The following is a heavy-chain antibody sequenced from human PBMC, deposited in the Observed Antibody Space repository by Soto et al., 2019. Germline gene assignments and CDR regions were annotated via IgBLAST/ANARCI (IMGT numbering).Heavy chain of an antibody. CDR2: IYWDDDK. CDR1: GFSLSTSGVG. CDR3: AHRDFWSEFAS. V-gene: IGHV2-5*02. Sequence: ESVPTLVNPTQTLTLTCTFSGFSLSTSGVGVGWIRQPPGKALEWLALIYWDDDKRYSPSLKSRLTITKDTSKNQVVLTMTNMEPPATPTYSCAHRDFWSEFASWPHANLVTASS. D-gene: IGHD3-3*01. J-gene: IGHJ5*01.